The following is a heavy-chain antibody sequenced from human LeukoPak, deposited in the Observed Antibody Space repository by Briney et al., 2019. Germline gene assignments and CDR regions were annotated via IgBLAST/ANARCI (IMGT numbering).Heavy chain of an antibody. CDR3: AKESGKFDY. V-gene: IGHV3-43*02. Sequence: GGSLRLSCVASGLPIADFAMHWVRQAPGKGLEWVSLISGDGVSTFYADSVKGRFSISRDNSKNSLYLEVNSLRTEDAAMYYCAKESGKFDYWGQGTLVAVSS. CDR2: ISGDGVST. CDR1: GLPIADFA. J-gene: IGHJ4*02.